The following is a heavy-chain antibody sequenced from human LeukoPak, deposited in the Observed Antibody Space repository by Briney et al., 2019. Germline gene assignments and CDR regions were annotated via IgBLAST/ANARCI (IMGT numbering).Heavy chain of an antibody. V-gene: IGHV3-23*01. CDR2: ISGSGGST. CDR1: GFTFSSYA. D-gene: IGHD6-19*01. Sequence: PGGSLRLSCAASGFTFSSYAMSWVRQAPGKGLQWVSGISGSGGSTYYADSVKGRFTISRDNSMNTLFLQMNSLRAEDTAVYYCAKAEKKGSSRSFNYWGQGSLLTVSS. J-gene: IGHJ4*02. CDR3: AKAEKKGSSRSFNY.